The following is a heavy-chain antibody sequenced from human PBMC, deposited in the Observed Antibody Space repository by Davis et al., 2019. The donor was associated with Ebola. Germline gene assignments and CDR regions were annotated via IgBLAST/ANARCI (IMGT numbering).Heavy chain of an antibody. CDR3: ATSTLDYYYGMDV. Sequence: SETLSLTCTVSGGSISSSSYSWGWIRQPPGKGLEWIGSIYQSGSTYYNPSLKSRVTIFVDTSKNQFSLQLYSVTAADTAVYYCATSTLDYYYGMDVWGQGTTVTVSS. J-gene: IGHJ6*02. CDR1: GGSISSSSYS. CDR2: IYQSGST. V-gene: IGHV4-39*01.